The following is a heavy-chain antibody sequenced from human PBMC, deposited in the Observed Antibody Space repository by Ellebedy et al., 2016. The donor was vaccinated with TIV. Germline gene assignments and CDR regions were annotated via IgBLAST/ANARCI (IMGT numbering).Heavy chain of an antibody. J-gene: IGHJ4*02. V-gene: IGHV2-70*11. CDR2: IDWVDDK. Sequence: SGPTLVKPTQTLTLTCTFSGFLLTTSGMCVDWIRQSPGKALEWLARIDWVDDKYYKASLKTRLTISKDTSRNQVVLTMTNVDPLDTATYYCARTSGNVLVLTSRAPFDYWGQGIPVTVSS. CDR1: GFLLTTSGMC. D-gene: IGHD4/OR15-4a*01. CDR3: ARTSGNVLVLTSRAPFDY.